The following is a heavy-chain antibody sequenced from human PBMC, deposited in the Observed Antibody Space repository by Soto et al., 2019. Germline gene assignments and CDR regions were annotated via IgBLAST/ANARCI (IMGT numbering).Heavy chain of an antibody. Sequence: EVQLVESGGGLVKPGGSLRLSCAASGFTFSNAWMSWVRQAPGKGLEWVGRIKSKTDGGTTDYAAPVKGRFTISRDDSKNTLYLQMNSLKTEDTAVYYCTTDPRAYGDYGYWYFDLWGRGTLVTVSS. CDR1: GFTFSNAW. J-gene: IGHJ2*01. CDR2: IKSKTDGGTT. CDR3: TTDPRAYGDYGYWYFDL. V-gene: IGHV3-15*01. D-gene: IGHD4-17*01.